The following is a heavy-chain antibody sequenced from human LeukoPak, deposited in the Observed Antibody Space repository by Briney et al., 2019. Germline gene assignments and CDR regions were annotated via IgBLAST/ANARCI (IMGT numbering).Heavy chain of an antibody. Sequence: SVTLSLTCTVSGGSISSYYWSWIRQPPGKGLEWIGYIYYSGSTNYNPSLKSRVTISVDTSKNQFSLKLSSVTAADTAVYYCAREAGGGPYFDYWGQGTLVTVSS. V-gene: IGHV4-59*01. CDR1: GGSISSYY. D-gene: IGHD3-10*01. CDR2: IYYSGST. CDR3: AREAGGGPYFDY. J-gene: IGHJ4*02.